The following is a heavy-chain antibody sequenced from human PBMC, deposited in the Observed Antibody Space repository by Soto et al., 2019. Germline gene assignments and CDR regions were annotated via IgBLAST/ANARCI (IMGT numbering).Heavy chain of an antibody. V-gene: IGHV4-39*01. Sequence: SETLSLTCTVSGGSIISTFYYWGWLRQPPGRGLEWIANIHYSGETHYSPSLKSRVAISVDTSKSQFSLTLDSVTAADTAVYYCARRPDFRDHGWFDPWGQGILVTVSS. CDR1: GGSIISTFYY. J-gene: IGHJ5*02. CDR3: ARRPDFRDHGWFDP. CDR2: IHYSGET. D-gene: IGHD4-17*01.